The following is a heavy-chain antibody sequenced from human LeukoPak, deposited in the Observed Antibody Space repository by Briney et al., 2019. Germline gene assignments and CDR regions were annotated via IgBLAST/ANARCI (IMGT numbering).Heavy chain of an antibody. V-gene: IGHV4-39*07. Sequence: SETLSLTCTVSGGSTSSTTYYWGWIRQPPGKGLEWIGSIYYSGSTYYNPFLKSRVTISVDTSKNQFSLILSSVTAADTAFYYCARASGGGNSRWFDPWGQGTLVTVSS. D-gene: IGHD4-23*01. CDR3: ARASGGGNSRWFDP. J-gene: IGHJ5*02. CDR2: IYYSGST. CDR1: GGSTSSTTYY.